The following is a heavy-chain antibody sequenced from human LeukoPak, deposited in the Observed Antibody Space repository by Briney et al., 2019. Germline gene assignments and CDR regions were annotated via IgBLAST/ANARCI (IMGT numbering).Heavy chain of an antibody. J-gene: IGHJ4*02. CDR2: ISAYNHNT. CDR1: GYTFTSYG. Sequence: GASVKVSCKASGYTFTSYGISWVRQAPGQGLEWMGWISAYNHNTNYAQRFQGRVTMTTDTSTSTAYMELRSLRSDDTAVYYCARGKVPIAAGDLFDYWGQGTLVTVSS. V-gene: IGHV1-18*01. CDR3: ARGKVPIAAGDLFDY. D-gene: IGHD6-13*01.